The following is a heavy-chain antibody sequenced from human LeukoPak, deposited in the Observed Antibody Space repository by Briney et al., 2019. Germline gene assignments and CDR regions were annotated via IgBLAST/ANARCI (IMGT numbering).Heavy chain of an antibody. D-gene: IGHD2-2*01. CDR1: GFSFRNYA. J-gene: IGHJ4*02. CDR3: ARGETSSYDY. Sequence: GGSLRLSCAASGFSFRNYAMSWVRQAPGRGLEWVSVIYSGGNTYYADSVKGRFTISRDNSKNTVYLQMNSLRAEDTAVYYCARGETSSYDYWGQGTLVTVSS. CDR2: IYSGGNT. V-gene: IGHV3-53*01.